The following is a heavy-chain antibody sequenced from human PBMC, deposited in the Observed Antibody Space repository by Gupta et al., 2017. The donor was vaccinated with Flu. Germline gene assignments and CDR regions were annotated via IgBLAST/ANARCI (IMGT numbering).Heavy chain of an antibody. CDR3: TRDPGWGAFDM. CDR2: IISGGDGV. Sequence: FTFSSSWMNWVRQAPGKGLETVSMIISGGDGVYYMDSVKGRFTISRDNAKNSLILQMNSLRAEDTSVYYCTRDPGWGAFDMWGQGTLVTISS. D-gene: IGHD1-26*01. V-gene: IGHV3-7*01. CDR1: FTFSSSW. J-gene: IGHJ3*02.